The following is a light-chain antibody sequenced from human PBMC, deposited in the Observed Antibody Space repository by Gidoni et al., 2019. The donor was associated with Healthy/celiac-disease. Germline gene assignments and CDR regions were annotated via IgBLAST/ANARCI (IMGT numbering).Light chain of an antibody. CDR3: QQYSSTPFT. CDR2: ASS. CDR1: QGISNS. Sequence: DIQMTQSPSSLSASVGDRVTITCRASQGISNSLAWYQQKPGKAPKLLLYASSRLESGVPSRFSGSGSGPDYTLTISRLQPADFATYSSQQYSSTPFTSGPPAKVDI. J-gene: IGKJ3*01. V-gene: IGKV1-NL1*01.